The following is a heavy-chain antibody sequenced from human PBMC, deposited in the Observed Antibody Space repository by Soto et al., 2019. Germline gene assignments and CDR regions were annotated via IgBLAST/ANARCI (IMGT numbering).Heavy chain of an antibody. CDR1: GFTFSSYG. Sequence: QVQLVESGGGVVQPGRSLRLSCAASGFTFSSYGMHWVRQAPGKGLEWVAVISYDGSNKYYADSVKGRFTISRNNSKNTQYLQMDSPRAEDTAGYYCAQPIHSSEGSNYYYYGMDVWGPGTTVTRSS. D-gene: IGHD6-19*01. CDR3: AQPIHSSEGSNYYYYGMDV. J-gene: IGHJ6*02. V-gene: IGHV3-30*03. CDR2: ISYDGSNK.